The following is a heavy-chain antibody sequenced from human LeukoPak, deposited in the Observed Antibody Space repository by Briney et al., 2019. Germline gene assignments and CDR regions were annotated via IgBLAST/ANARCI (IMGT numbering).Heavy chain of an antibody. Sequence: GRSLRLSCAASGFTFSSYGMHWVRQAPGKGLEWVAVICYDGSNKYYEDSVKGRFTTSRDNSKNTLFLQISSLRAEDTAVQYCGRKKRRGYGNNWAPPSRSGWFDSWGQGTLVTVSS. CDR1: GFTFSSYG. J-gene: IGHJ5*01. CDR2: ICYDGSNK. V-gene: IGHV3-33*01. CDR3: GRKKRRGYGNNWAPPSRSGWFDS. D-gene: IGHD1-20*01.